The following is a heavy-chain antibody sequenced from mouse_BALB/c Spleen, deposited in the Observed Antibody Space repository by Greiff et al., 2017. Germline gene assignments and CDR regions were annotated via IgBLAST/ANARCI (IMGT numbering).Heavy chain of an antibody. CDR3: ARDDATGDYYAMDD. V-gene: IGHV5-6-3*01. Sequence: EVQVVESGGGLVQPGGSLKLSCAASGFTFSSYGMSWVRQTPDKRLELVATINSNGGSTYYPDSVKGRFTISRDNAKNTLYLQMSSLKSEDTAMYYCARDDATGDYYAMDDWGQGTSVTVSS. D-gene: IGHD3-1*01. CDR1: GFTFSSYG. J-gene: IGHJ4*01. CDR2: INSNGGST.